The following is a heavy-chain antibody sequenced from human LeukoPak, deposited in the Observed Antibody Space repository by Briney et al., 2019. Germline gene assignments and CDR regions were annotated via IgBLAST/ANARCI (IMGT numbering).Heavy chain of an antibody. CDR3: AGPQRLLSGFPGY. V-gene: IGHV3-48*03. CDR2: ISSSGSSI. Sequence: GGSLRLSCAASGFTFSSYEMNWVRQAPGKGLEWVSYISSSGSSIYYADAVKGRFTISRDNAKNSLYLQMNSLRAEDTAVYYYAGPQRLLSGFPGYWGQGTLVTVSS. D-gene: IGHD3-22*01. CDR1: GFTFSSYE. J-gene: IGHJ4*02.